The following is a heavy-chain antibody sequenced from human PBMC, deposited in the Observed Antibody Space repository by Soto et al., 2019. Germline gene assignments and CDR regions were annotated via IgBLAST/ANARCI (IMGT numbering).Heavy chain of an antibody. V-gene: IGHV4-31*03. CDR2: LYYTGST. J-gene: IGHJ3*02. Sequence: QVQLQESGPGLLKPSQTLSLTCTVSGGSITSDGFYWTWIRQRPGKGLEWIAYLYYTGSTFYNPSLKGRLTISLDKSANRFSLKMTSVTAADTAIYFWASGPFHIWGQGTMVVVS. CDR3: ASGPFHI. CDR1: GGSITSDGFY.